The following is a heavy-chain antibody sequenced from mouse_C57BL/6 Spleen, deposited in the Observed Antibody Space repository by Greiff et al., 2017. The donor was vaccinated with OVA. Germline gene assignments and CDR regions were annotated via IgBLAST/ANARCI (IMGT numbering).Heavy chain of an antibody. CDR1: GYTFTDYY. V-gene: IGHV1-19*01. CDR3: ARGNYYGPYYAMDY. Sequence: EVQLQQSGPVLVKPGASVKMSCKASGYTFTDYYMNWVKQSHGKSLEWIGVINPYNGGASYNQKFRGKATLTVDKSSNTAYMELSSLTSEDSAVYYCARGNYYGPYYAMDYWGQGTSVTVSS. D-gene: IGHD1-1*01. J-gene: IGHJ4*01. CDR2: INPYNGGA.